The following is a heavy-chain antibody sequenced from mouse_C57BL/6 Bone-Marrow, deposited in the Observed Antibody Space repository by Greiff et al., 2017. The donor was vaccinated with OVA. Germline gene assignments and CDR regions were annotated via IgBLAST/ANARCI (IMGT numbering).Heavy chain of an antibody. J-gene: IGHJ2*01. CDR2: IYPRSGNT. D-gene: IGHD2-13*01. CDR3: ARWRLRYYFDY. Sequence: QVQLKQSGAELARPGASVKLSCKASGYTFTSYGISWVKQRTGQGLEWIGEIYPRSGNTYYNEKFKGKATLTADKSSSTAYMELRSLTSEDSAVYFCARWRLRYYFDYWGQGTTLTVSS. V-gene: IGHV1-81*01. CDR1: GYTFTSYG.